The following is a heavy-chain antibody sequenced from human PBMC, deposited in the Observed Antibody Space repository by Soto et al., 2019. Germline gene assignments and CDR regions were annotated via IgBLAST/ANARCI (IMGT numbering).Heavy chain of an antibody. J-gene: IGHJ6*04. V-gene: IGHV4-39*01. D-gene: IGHD3-16*01. CDR1: SASISSSSYT. CDR2: IYYSGTT. CDR3: ARPNDYGDCYYGLDC. Sequence: SETLSLTCTVSSASISSSSYTWGWIRQPPGKGLEWIGSIYYSGTTYYDPSLNSRVTVSVDTSKNQSSLKVTSVTAADTAVYYCARPNDYGDCYYGLDCSGRATTVIVAS.